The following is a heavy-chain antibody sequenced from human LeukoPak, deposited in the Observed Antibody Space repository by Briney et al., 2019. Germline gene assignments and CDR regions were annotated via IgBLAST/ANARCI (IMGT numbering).Heavy chain of an antibody. CDR1: GGSISGYY. Sequence: SETLTLTCAVYGGSISGYYWSWIRQPPGKGLEWIGEINHSGSTNYNPSLKSRVTISVDTSKNQFSLKLSSVTAADTAVYYCARVGYGSGSYFVRSLFDYWGQGTLVTVSS. V-gene: IGHV4-34*01. D-gene: IGHD3-10*01. CDR3: ARVGYGSGSYFVRSLFDY. CDR2: INHSGST. J-gene: IGHJ4*02.